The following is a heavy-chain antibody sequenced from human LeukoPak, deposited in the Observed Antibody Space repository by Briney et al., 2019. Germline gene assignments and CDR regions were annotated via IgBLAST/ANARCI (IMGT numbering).Heavy chain of an antibody. J-gene: IGHJ4*02. D-gene: IGHD3-22*01. CDR1: GFTFSSYV. CDR2: ISYDGSNK. CDR3: AKDISSDSSGHHYSGDY. V-gene: IGHV3-30*04. Sequence: PGGSLRLSCAASGFTFSSYVMHWVRQAPGKGLEWVAVISYDGSNKYYADSVKGRVTISRDNSKNTLYLQMNSLRPEDTAVYYCAKDISSDSSGHHYSGDYWGQGTLVTVSS.